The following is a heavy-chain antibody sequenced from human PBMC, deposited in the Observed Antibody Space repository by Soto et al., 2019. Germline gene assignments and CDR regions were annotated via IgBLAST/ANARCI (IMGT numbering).Heavy chain of an antibody. J-gene: IGHJ4*02. CDR2: IKQDGSEK. V-gene: IGHV3-7*01. CDR1: GFTFSSYW. Sequence: GGSLRLSCAASGFTFSSYWMSWVRQAPGKGLEWVANIKQDGSEKYYVDSVKGRFTISGDNAKNSLYLQMNSLRAEDTAVYYCARELRMAVAGTFRYWGQGNLVTVSS. D-gene: IGHD6-19*01. CDR3: ARELRMAVAGTFRY.